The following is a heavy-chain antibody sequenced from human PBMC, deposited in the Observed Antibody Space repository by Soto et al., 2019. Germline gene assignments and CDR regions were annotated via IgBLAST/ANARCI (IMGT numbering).Heavy chain of an antibody. Sequence: GGSLRLSCAASGFTFSSYAMSWVRQAPGKGLEWVSAISGSGGSTYYADSVKGRLTISRDNSKNTLYLQMNSLRAEDTAVYYCAKDRDPIFGVVTVNWGQGTLVTVSS. CDR1: GFTFSSYA. V-gene: IGHV3-23*01. D-gene: IGHD3-3*01. J-gene: IGHJ4*02. CDR3: AKDRDPIFGVVTVN. CDR2: ISGSGGST.